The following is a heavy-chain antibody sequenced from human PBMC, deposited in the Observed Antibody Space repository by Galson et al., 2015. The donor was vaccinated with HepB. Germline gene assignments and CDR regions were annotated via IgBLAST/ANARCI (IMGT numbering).Heavy chain of an antibody. D-gene: IGHD3-22*01. V-gene: IGHV3-21*01. CDR2: ISSSSSYI. J-gene: IGHJ4*02. CDR3: ARDAAIYYDSSGYPFDY. CDR1: GFTFSSYS. Sequence: SLRLSCAASGFTFSSYSMNWVRQAPGKGLEWVSSISSSSSYIYYADSVKGRFTISRDNAKNSLYLQMNSLRAEDTAVYYCARDAAIYYDSSGYPFDYWGQGTLVTVSS.